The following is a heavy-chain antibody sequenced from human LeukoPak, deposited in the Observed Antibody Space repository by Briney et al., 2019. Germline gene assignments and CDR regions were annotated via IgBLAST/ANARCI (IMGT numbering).Heavy chain of an antibody. CDR1: GFTFNSYD. J-gene: IGHJ4*02. V-gene: IGHV3-30*04. CDR2: ISYDGDNK. D-gene: IGHD6-13*01. Sequence: GGSLRLSCAASGFTFNSYDMHWVRQAPGKGLGWVSIISYDGDNKYYADSVKGRFTISRDNSKNTLYLQMNSLRAEDTAVYYCAKDQEAAAFYWGQGTLVTVSS. CDR3: AKDQEAAAFY.